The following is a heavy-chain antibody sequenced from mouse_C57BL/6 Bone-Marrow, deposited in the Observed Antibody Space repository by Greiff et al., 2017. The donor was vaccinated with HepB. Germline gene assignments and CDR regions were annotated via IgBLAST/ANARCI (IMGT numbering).Heavy chain of an antibody. Sequence: EVKLLESGPGLVKPSQSLSLTCSVTGYSITSGYYWNWIRQFPGNKLEWMGYISYDGSNNYNPSLKNRISITRDTSKNQLFLKLNSVTTEDTATYYCARRRWYFDYWGQGTTLTVSS. CDR2: ISYDGSN. CDR3: ARRRWYFDY. CDR1: GYSITSGYY. D-gene: IGHD1-1*01. V-gene: IGHV3-6*01. J-gene: IGHJ2*01.